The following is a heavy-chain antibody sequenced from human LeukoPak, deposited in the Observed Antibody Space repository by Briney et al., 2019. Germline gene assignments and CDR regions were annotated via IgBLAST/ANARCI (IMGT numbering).Heavy chain of an antibody. J-gene: IGHJ5*02. CDR2: MHSSGNN. D-gene: IGHD4-23*01. Sequence: SETLSLTCSVSSGSISNYYWTWIRQPAGGGLEWIGRMHSSGNNNYNASLKSRVTVSFDTSKNQFFLRLNSVTAADTAVYFCAREVASVVTPVSRWLDPWGQGTLVTVSS. CDR1: SGSISNYY. CDR3: AREVASVVTPVSRWLDP. V-gene: IGHV4-4*07.